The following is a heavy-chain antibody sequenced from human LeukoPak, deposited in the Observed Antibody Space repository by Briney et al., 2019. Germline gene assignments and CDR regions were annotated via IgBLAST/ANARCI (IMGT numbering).Heavy chain of an antibody. Sequence: GPLRLSCAASGFTFSSYAMSWVRQAPGKGLEWVSAISGSGGSTYYADSVKGRFTISRDNSRNTLYLQMNSLRAEDTAVYYCARAPRLSSGWEFDYWGQGTLVTVSS. CDR3: ARAPRLSSGWEFDY. J-gene: IGHJ4*02. CDR2: ISGSGGST. D-gene: IGHD6-19*01. CDR1: GFTFSSYA. V-gene: IGHV3-23*01.